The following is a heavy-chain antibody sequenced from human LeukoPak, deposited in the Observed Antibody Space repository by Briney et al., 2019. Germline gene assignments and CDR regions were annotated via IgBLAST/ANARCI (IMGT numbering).Heavy chain of an antibody. V-gene: IGHV3-23*01. D-gene: IGHD6-6*01. J-gene: IGHJ4*02. CDR3: AHSEASSFFDY. CDR1: GFTFSSYA. Sequence: GGSLRLSRAASGFTFSSYAMSWVRQAPGKGLEWVSAISGSGGSTYYADSVKGRFTISRDNSKNTLYLQMNSLRAEDTAVYYCAHSEASSFFDYWGQGTLVTVSS. CDR2: ISGSGGST.